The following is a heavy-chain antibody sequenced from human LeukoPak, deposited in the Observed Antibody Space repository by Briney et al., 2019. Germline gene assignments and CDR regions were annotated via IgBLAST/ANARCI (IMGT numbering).Heavy chain of an antibody. CDR1: GFTFSSYS. CDR2: ISSSSSYI. CDR3: ARGAWYCSSTSCSEPHAFDI. V-gene: IGHV3-21*01. J-gene: IGHJ3*02. D-gene: IGHD2-2*01. Sequence: GGSLRLSCAASGFTFSSYSMNWVRQAPGKGLEWVSSISSSSSYIYYADSVKGRLTISRDNAKNSLYLQMNSLRAENTAVYYCARGAWYCSSTSCSEPHAFDIWGQGTMVTVSS.